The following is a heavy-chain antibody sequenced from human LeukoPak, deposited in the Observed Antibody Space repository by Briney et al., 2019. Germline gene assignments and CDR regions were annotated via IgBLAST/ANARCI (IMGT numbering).Heavy chain of an antibody. D-gene: IGHD2-2*01. J-gene: IGHJ3*02. CDR1: TFTVSNNY. V-gene: IGHV3-53*01. CDR2: ISSGGST. Sequence: GSSLSLSCASATFTVSNNYISWLRLAPGKRLELVTLISSGGSTYYADSLQGRFTISRDNSRNTPFLQMNSLRAEDTAVYYCARDGGGYCNSSSCYGGAFDIWGQGTMVTVSS. CDR3: ARDGGGYCNSSSCYGGAFDI.